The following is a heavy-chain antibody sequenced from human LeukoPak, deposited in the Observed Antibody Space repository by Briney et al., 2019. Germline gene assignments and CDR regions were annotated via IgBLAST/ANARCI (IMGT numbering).Heavy chain of an antibody. CDR2: INSDGIST. Sequence: GGSLRLSCGASGFTFRSYWMHWVRQAPGKGLVWVSRINSDGISTSYADFVKGRFTISRDNAKNTVYLQMNRLRAEDTAVYYCAREEITMVRGVMYYNMDVWGKGTTVTVSS. D-gene: IGHD3-10*01. CDR1: GFTFRSYW. V-gene: IGHV3-74*01. J-gene: IGHJ6*03. CDR3: AREEITMVRGVMYYNMDV.